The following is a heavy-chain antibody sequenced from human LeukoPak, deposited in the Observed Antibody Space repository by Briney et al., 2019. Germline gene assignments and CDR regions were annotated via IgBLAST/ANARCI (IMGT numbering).Heavy chain of an antibody. CDR3: ARTLDVSDAFDI. D-gene: IGHD5-24*01. Sequence: SETLSLTCTVSGDSISSYYWSWIRHPPGKGLEWIGYIYNSGSTNYNPSLKSRVTISVDSYKNQFSLKLSSVTAADTAVYYCARTLDVSDAFDIWGQGTMVTVSS. J-gene: IGHJ3*02. CDR1: GDSISSYY. V-gene: IGHV4-59*01. CDR2: IYNSGST.